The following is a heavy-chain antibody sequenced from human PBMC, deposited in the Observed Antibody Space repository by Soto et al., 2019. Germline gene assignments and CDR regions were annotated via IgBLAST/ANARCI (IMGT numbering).Heavy chain of an antibody. J-gene: IGHJ5*02. Sequence: EVQLVESGGGLVQPGGSLRLSCAASGFTFNSYWMHWVRQTPGKGLVWVSRINTDGGTTTYADSVKGRFTISRDNGQNTVYLEMNSLRAEDTAVYYCARLLRGSWDWFDPWGQGTLVTVSS. CDR3: ARLLRGSWDWFDP. D-gene: IGHD6-13*01. CDR1: GFTFNSYW. V-gene: IGHV3-74*01. CDR2: INTDGGTT.